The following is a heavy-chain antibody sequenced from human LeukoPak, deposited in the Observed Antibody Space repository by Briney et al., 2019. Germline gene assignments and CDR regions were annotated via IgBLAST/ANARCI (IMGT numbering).Heavy chain of an antibody. CDR1: GGTFSSYD. CDR2: IIPIFGTA. D-gene: IGHD3-22*01. V-gene: IGHV1-69*13. CDR3: ARGLTINTYYYDSSGYYPGDY. J-gene: IGHJ4*02. Sequence: ASVKVSCKASGGTFSSYDISWVRQAPGQGLEWMGGIIPIFGTANYAQKFQGRVTITADESTSTAYMELSSLRSEDTAVYYCARGLTINTYYYDSSGYYPGDYWGQGTLVTVSS.